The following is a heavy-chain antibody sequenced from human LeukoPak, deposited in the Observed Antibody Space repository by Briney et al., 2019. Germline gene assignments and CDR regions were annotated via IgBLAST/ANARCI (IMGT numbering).Heavy chain of an antibody. D-gene: IGHD6-13*01. J-gene: IGHJ5*02. CDR3: ARLPLIATTRGGFDL. V-gene: IGHV4-59*08. CDR1: GGSISGYY. Sequence: SEALSLTCTVSGGSISGYYWSWIRQPPGKRLEWIGYIYDTGATNYNPSLKSRFTISIDTSKNQFSLNLSSVTAADTAVYYCARLPLIATTRGGFDLWGQGTLVTVSS. CDR2: IYDTGAT.